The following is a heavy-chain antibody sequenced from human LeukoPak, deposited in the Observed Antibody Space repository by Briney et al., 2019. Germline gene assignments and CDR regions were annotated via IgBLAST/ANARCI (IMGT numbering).Heavy chain of an antibody. V-gene: IGHV3-15*01. D-gene: IGHD1-7*01. CDR3: TTDRGSGTTWYYYYYMDV. CDR1: GFTFSNAW. Sequence: GGSLRLSCAASGFTFSNAWMSWVRQAPGKGLEWVGHIKSKTDGGTTDYAAPVKVRFVISRDDSKNMLFLQMNSMKPEDTAVYYCTTDRGSGTTWYYYYYMDVWGKGTTVTVSS. CDR2: IKSKTDGGTT. J-gene: IGHJ6*03.